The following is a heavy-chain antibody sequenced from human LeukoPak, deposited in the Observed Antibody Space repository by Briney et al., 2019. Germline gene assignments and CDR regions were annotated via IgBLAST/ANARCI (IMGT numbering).Heavy chain of an antibody. CDR1: GFTFSSHG. CDR2: ISGSGGST. D-gene: IGHD2-2*01. CDR3: AKDRHAPGRYCSSTTCFPFDP. V-gene: IGHV3-23*01. J-gene: IGHJ5*02. Sequence: GGTLRLSCAASGFTFSSHGMSWVRQAPGKGLEWVSGISGSGGSTYYADSVKGRFTISRDNSKNTLYLQMNSLRAEDTAVYYCAKDRHAPGRYCSSTTCFPFDPWGQGTLVTVSS.